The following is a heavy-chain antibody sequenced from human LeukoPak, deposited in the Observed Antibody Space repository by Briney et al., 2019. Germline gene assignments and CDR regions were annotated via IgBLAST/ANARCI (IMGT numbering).Heavy chain of an antibody. D-gene: IGHD4/OR15-4a*01. Sequence: GASVKVSCKASGYTFTGYYMYWVRQAPGQGLEWMGWINPNSGGTNYAQKFQGRVTMTRDTSISTAYMELSRLRSDDTAVYYCARALSTREAFDIWGQGTMVTVSS. CDR2: INPNSGGT. J-gene: IGHJ3*02. CDR3: ARALSTREAFDI. CDR1: GYTFTGYY. V-gene: IGHV1-2*02.